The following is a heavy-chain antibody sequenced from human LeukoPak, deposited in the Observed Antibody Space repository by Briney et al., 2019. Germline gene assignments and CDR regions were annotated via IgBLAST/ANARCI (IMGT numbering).Heavy chain of an antibody. Sequence: KASETLSLTCTVSGGSISSSSYYWGWIRQPPGKGLEWIGSIYYSGSTYYNPSLKSRVTISVDTSKNQFSLKLSSVTAADTAVYYCARGSYSGYYFDYWGQGTLVTVSS. CDR1: GGSISSSSYY. V-gene: IGHV4-39*01. CDR3: ARGSYSGYYFDY. D-gene: IGHD3-22*01. CDR2: IYYSGST. J-gene: IGHJ4*02.